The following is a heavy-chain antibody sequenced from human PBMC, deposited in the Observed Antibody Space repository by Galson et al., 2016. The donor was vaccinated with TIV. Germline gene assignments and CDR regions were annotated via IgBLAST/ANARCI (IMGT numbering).Heavy chain of an antibody. J-gene: IGHJ6*03. CDR1: DGSVSSYY. D-gene: IGHD3-10*01. CDR2: VYYSADFSGST. V-gene: IGHV4-59*02. CDR3: ARGAVRGGYYMDV. Sequence: SETLSLTCTVSDGSVSSYYWSWIRQPPGKGLEWIGYVYYSADFSGSTTYNPSLKSRVSISTDTSKNQISLRLSSVTAADTAVYYCARGAVRGGYYMDVWGRGTTVTVSS.